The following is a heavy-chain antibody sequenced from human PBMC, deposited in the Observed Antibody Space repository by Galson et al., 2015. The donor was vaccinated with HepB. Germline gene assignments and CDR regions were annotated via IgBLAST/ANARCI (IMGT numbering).Heavy chain of an antibody. CDR1: GYTFTNYW. Sequence: QSGAEVKKPGESLRISCQGSGYTFTNYWISWVRQKPGKGLEWMLNINPSDSYTNSNPSFQGHVSISAYKSINTAYLQWSSLQASDTAMYYCVATPQGYGMDVRCHGTTVTVSS. CDR2: INPSDSYT. J-gene: IGHJ6*02. V-gene: IGHV5-10-1*01. CDR3: VATPQGYGMDV.